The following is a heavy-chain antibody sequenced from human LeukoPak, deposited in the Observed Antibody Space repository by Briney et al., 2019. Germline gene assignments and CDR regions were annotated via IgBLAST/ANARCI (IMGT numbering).Heavy chain of an antibody. Sequence: SETLSLTCTDSGGSISSYYWSRIRQPAGKGLEWIGRIYSSGSTDYNPSLKSRVTMSVDTSKNKFSLKLSSVTAADTAVYYCARDWGTTGEVKFDPWGQGTLVIVSS. CDR2: IYSSGST. CDR1: GGSISSYY. CDR3: ARDWGTTGEVKFDP. J-gene: IGHJ5*02. V-gene: IGHV4-4*07. D-gene: IGHD3-16*01.